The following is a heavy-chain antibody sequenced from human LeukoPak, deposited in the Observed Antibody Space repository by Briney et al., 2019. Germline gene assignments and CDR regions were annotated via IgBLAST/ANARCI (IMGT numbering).Heavy chain of an antibody. Sequence: PGGSLRLSCAASGFTFSTYSMNWVRQAPGKGLEWVSYITSSSSTMFYADSVKGRFTIPRDNAKNSLYLQMNSLRAEDTAVYYCARGAMIVVPKYAFDIWGQGTMVTVSS. V-gene: IGHV3-48*01. CDR3: ARGAMIVVPKYAFDI. J-gene: IGHJ3*02. D-gene: IGHD3-22*01. CDR2: ITSSSSTM. CDR1: GFTFSTYS.